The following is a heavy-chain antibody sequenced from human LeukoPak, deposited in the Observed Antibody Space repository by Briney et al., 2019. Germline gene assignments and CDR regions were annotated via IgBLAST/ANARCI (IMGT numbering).Heavy chain of an antibody. CDR1: GITFSSYG. J-gene: IGHJ4*02. Sequence: GGSLRLSCAASGITFSSYGMSWVRQAPGKGLEWVSSISSTGGTTYYADSVKGRFTISRDNSKNTLYLQMNSLRAEDTAVYYCAKDGYSSGWYPFDYWGQGTLVTVSS. V-gene: IGHV3-23*01. CDR3: AKDGYSSGWYPFDY. D-gene: IGHD6-19*01. CDR2: ISSTGGTT.